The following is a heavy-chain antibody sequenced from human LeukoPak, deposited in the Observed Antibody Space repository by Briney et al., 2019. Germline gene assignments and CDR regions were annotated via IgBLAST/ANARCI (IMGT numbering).Heavy chain of an antibody. V-gene: IGHV4-38-2*01. CDR3: ARVKNIAVAADYFDS. J-gene: IGHJ4*02. Sequence: KISETLSLTCAVSGFSVGSGYFWGWIRQPPGKGLEWIGSVHHSGNTYYNPSLKSRVAASVDTSKNQFSLRLNSVTAADTAIYHCARVKNIAVAADYFDSWGQGTLVTVSS. CDR2: VHHSGNT. CDR1: GFSVGSGYF. D-gene: IGHD6-19*01.